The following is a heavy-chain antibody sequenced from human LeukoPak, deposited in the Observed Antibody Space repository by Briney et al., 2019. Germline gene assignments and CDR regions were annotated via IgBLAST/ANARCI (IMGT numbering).Heavy chain of an antibody. D-gene: IGHD6-19*01. CDR3: ARVGYSSGWYFDY. Sequence: PGGSLRLSCAASGFTFSSYAMSWVRQAPGKGLEWVSSISSTSSYIYYADSVKGRFTISRDNAQKSLYLQMNSLRAEDTAVYYCARVGYSSGWYFDYWGQGTLVTVSS. J-gene: IGHJ4*02. CDR1: GFTFSSYA. V-gene: IGHV3-21*01. CDR2: ISSTSSYI.